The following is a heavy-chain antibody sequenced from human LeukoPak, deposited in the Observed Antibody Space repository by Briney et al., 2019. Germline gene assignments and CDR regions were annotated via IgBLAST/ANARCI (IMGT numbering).Heavy chain of an antibody. J-gene: IGHJ4*02. CDR2: IYYSGST. CDR1: GGSISSYY. D-gene: IGHD5-18*01. V-gene: IGHV4-59*01. CDR3: ARGVRGYSYEY. Sequence: PSETLSLTCTVSGGSISSYYWSWIRQPPGKGLEWIGYIYYSGSTNYNPSLKSRVTISVDTSKNQFSLELSSVTAADTAVYYCARGVRGYSYEYWGQGTLVTVSS.